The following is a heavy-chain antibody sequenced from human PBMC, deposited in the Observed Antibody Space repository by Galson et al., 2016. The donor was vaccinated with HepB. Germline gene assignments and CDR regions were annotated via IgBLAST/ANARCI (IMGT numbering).Heavy chain of an antibody. CDR3: AAGSPWVVDH. V-gene: IGHV3-9*01. Sequence: SLRLSCAASGFIFDDNAMHWVRQAPGRGLEWVSTISWNGGTINYAESVKGRFIISRDNAKNSLYLQMNSLRAEDTAVYYCAAGSPWVVDHWVQGALVTVSS. D-gene: IGHD1-26*01. J-gene: IGHJ4*02. CDR2: ISWNGGTI. CDR1: GFIFDDNA.